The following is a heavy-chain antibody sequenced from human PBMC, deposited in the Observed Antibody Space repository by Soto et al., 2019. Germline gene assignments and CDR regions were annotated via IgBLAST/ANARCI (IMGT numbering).Heavy chain of an antibody. CDR3: AKDIYDDGSGSPPQLDY. CDR1: GFTFSSYA. CDR2: ISGSGGST. Sequence: EVQLLESGGGLVQPGGSLRLSCAASGFTFSSYAMSWVRQAPGKGLEWVSAISGSGGSTYYADSVKGRFTISRDNSKNTLYLQMNSLRAEDTAVYYCAKDIYDDGSGSPPQLDYWGQGTLVTVSS. J-gene: IGHJ4*02. D-gene: IGHD3-10*01. V-gene: IGHV3-23*01.